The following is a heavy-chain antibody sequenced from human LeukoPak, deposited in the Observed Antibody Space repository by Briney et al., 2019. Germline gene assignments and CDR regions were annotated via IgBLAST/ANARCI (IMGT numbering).Heavy chain of an antibody. V-gene: IGHV1-2*02. J-gene: IGHJ5*02. CDR2: INPNSGGT. CDR1: GYTFTGYC. Sequence: ASVKVSCKASGYTFTGYCMHWVRQAPGQGLEWMGWINPNSGGTNYAQKFQGRVTMTRDTSISTAYMELSRLRSDDTAVYYCARDGGVSSSHPAGWFDPWGQGTLVTVSS. D-gene: IGHD6-13*01. CDR3: ARDGGVSSSHPAGWFDP.